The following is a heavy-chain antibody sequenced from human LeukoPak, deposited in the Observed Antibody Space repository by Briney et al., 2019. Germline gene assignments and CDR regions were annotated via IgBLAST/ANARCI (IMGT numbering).Heavy chain of an antibody. V-gene: IGHV3-30-3*01. D-gene: IGHD3-10*01. CDR1: GFTFSSYA. CDR2: ISYDGSNK. CDR3: ARDSWYYYGSGSSSLGMDV. Sequence: GGSLRLSCAASGFTFSSYAMHWVRQAPGKGLEWVAVISYDGSNKYYADSVKGRFTISRDNSKNTLYLQMNSLRAEDTAVYYCARDSWYYYGSGSSSLGMDVWGQGTTVTVSS. J-gene: IGHJ6*02.